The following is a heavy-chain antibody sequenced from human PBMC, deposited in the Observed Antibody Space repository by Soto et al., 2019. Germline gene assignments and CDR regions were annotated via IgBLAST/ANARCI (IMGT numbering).Heavy chain of an antibody. CDR1: GGSISSYY. D-gene: IGHD6-19*01. J-gene: IGHJ4*02. CDR3: AREPAGGWYMPYDY. CDR2: IYYSGST. V-gene: IGHV4-59*01. Sequence: PSETLSLTCTVSGGSISSYYWSWIRQPPGKGLEWIGYIYYSGSTDYNPSLKGRVTISVDTSKNQFSLKLSSVTAADTAVYYCAREPAGGWYMPYDYWGQGTLVTVSS.